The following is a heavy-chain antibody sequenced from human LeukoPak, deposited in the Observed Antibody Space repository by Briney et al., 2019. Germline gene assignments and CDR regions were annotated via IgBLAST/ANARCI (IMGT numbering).Heavy chain of an antibody. J-gene: IGHJ4*02. CDR2: ISGSGGST. D-gene: IGHD6-19*01. CDR3: AKDHGGLSSGWPYYFDY. V-gene: IGHV3-23*01. Sequence: GGSLRLSCAASGFTFSSYAMSWVRQAPGKGLEWVSAISGSGGSTYYADSVKGRFTISRDNSKNTLYLQMTSLRDEDTAVYYCAKDHGGLSSGWPYYFDYWGQGTLVTVSS. CDR1: GFTFSSYA.